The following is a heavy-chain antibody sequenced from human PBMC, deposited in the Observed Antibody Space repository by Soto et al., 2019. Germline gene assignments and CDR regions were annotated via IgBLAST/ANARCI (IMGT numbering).Heavy chain of an antibody. J-gene: IGHJ6*02. Sequence: QAQLVQSGAEVKKPGSSVKVSCKASGGTFSNFAISWVRQAPGQGLEWMGGIIPLFRTPDYSQKFQGRVTITADESASTAYMALSSLRSEDTAVYYCAREKDRLQLGGNYYYAMDVWGQGTTVTVSS. V-gene: IGHV1-69*12. CDR2: IIPLFRTP. CDR3: AREKDRLQLGGNYYYAMDV. D-gene: IGHD5-12*01. CDR1: GGTFSNFA.